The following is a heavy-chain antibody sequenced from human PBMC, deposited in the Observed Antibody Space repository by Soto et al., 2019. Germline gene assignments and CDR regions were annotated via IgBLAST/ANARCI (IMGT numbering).Heavy chain of an antibody. Sequence: QVQLVESGGGVVQPGWSLRLSCAASGFTFSSYGMHWVRQAPGKGLEWVAVISYDGSNKYYADSVKGRFTISRDNSKNTLYLQMNSLRAEDTAVYYCAKDPYYDTWFDPWGQGTLVTVSS. D-gene: IGHD3-9*01. CDR1: GFTFSSYG. CDR2: ISYDGSNK. V-gene: IGHV3-30*18. CDR3: AKDPYYDTWFDP. J-gene: IGHJ5*02.